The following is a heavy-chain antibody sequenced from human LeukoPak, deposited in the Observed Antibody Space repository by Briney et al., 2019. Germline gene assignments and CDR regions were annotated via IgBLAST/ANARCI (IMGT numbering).Heavy chain of an antibody. Sequence: GGSLRLSCAASGFTFSSYGMHWVRQAPGKGLEWVAFIRYDGSNKYYADSVKGRFTISRDNSKNTLYLQMNSLRAEDTAVHYCAKAPPYSSLFDYWGQGTLVTVSS. V-gene: IGHV3-30*02. J-gene: IGHJ4*02. CDR3: AKAPPYSSLFDY. D-gene: IGHD6-13*01. CDR1: GFTFSSYG. CDR2: IRYDGSNK.